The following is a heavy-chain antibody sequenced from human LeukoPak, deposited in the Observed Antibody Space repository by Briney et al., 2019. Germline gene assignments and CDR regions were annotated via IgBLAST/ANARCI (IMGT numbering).Heavy chain of an antibody. CDR1: GGPISNYY. CDR3: ARGRLVDFDC. CDR2: IYYSGST. J-gene: IGHJ4*02. V-gene: IGHV4-59*01. Sequence: PSETLSLTCSVSGGPISNYYWSWIRQPPGKGLEWIGYIYYSGSTNYNPSLNSRVTISVDTSKNQFSLKLSSVTAADTAVYYCARGRLVDFDCWGQGTLVTVSS. D-gene: IGHD6-19*01.